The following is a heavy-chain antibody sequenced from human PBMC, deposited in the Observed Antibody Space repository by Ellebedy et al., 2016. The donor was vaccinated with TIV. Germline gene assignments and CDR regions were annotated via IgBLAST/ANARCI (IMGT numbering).Heavy chain of an antibody. J-gene: IGHJ4*02. Sequence: ASVKVSCKASGYTFTDYYIHWVRQAPGQGPEWMGWLYPSSGGTKYAQKFQGRVTMTRDTSISTAYMELNSLISDDTAIYFCARDSVVLPGAYFDYWGQGVLVTVSS. V-gene: IGHV1-2*02. CDR1: GYTFTDYY. CDR3: ARDSVVLPGAYFDY. D-gene: IGHD4-23*01. CDR2: LYPSSGGT.